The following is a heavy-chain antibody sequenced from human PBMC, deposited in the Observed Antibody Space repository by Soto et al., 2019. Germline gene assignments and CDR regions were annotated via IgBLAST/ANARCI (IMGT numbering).Heavy chain of an antibody. J-gene: IGHJ4*02. CDR2: ITGSSTTI. CDR1: GFTFSDYS. CDR3: ARDRRPITAGVFDS. D-gene: IGHD1-20*01. V-gene: IGHV3-48*02. Sequence: GGSLRLSCDVSGFTFSDYSMNWVRQAPGKGLEWVSFITGSSTTIYYADSVRGRFTISRDNAKNSLHLQMNSLRDEDTAVYFCARDRRPITAGVFDSWGQGTLVTVSS.